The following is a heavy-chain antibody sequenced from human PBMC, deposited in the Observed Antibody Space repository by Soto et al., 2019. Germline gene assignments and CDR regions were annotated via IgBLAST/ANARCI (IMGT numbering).Heavy chain of an antibody. Sequence: ETLSLTCTVSGGSISSYYWSWIRQPPGKGLEWIGYIYYSGSTNYNPSLKSRVTISVDTSKNQFSLKLSSVTAADTAVYYCARQGYSGYDAFDYWGQGTLVTVSS. CDR3: ARQGYSGYDAFDY. V-gene: IGHV4-59*08. J-gene: IGHJ4*02. D-gene: IGHD5-12*01. CDR1: GGSISSYY. CDR2: IYYSGST.